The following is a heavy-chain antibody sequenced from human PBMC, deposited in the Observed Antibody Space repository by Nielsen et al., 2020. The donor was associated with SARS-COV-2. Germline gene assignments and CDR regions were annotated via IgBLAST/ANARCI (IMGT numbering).Heavy chain of an antibody. V-gene: IGHV1-18*01. J-gene: IGHJ6*02. CDR3: ARGVRWTYYYYGMDV. CDR1: GYTFTSYG. CDR2: ISAYNGNT. Sequence: ASVQVSCYASGYTFTSYGISWVRQAPGQGLEWMGWISAYNGNTNYAQKLQGRVTMTTDTSTSTAYMELRSLRSDDTAVDYWARGVRWTYYYYGMDVWGQGTTVTVSS. D-gene: IGHD4-23*01.